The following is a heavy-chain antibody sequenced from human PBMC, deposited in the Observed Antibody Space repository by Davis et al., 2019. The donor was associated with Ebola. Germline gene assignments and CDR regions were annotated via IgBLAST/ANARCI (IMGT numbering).Heavy chain of an antibody. Sequence: AASVKVSCKASGGTFSSYAISWVRQAPGQGLEWMGRIITILGIANYAQKFQGRVTSTADKSTSTAYMEVRSLRSDETAVYYCARVPLLGSGWDYYFDYWGQGTLVTVSS. CDR2: IITILGIA. J-gene: IGHJ4*02. V-gene: IGHV1-69*04. D-gene: IGHD6-19*01. CDR3: ARVPLLGSGWDYYFDY. CDR1: GGTFSSYA.